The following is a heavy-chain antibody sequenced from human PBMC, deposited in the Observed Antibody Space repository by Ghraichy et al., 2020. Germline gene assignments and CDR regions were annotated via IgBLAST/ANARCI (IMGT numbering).Heavy chain of an antibody. CDR3: AGGPGGYYVH. Sequence: GGSLRLSCAASDFTVRNNYMAWVRLTPGKGLEWVSAIYRGGETFYADSVMGRFTISRDYSQNTVYLQMSRLRAEATAVDYCAGGPGGYYVHCGQGTQVT. CDR1: DFTVRNNY. J-gene: IGHJ4*02. CDR2: IYRGGET. V-gene: IGHV3-53*01. D-gene: IGHD3-10*01.